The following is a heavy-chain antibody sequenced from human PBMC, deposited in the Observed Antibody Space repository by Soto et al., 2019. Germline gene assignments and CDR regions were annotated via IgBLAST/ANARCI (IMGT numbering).Heavy chain of an antibody. V-gene: IGHV3-21*01. J-gene: IGHJ4*02. CDR3: ARGGSGRYEDVDY. CDR1: GFTFSSYS. Sequence: EVQLVESGGGLVKPGGSLRLSRAASGFTFSSYSMNWVRQAPGKGLEWVSSISTSSSYIHYADSVKGRFTISRDNAKNSMYLQMNSLRAEDTAVYYCARGGSGRYEDVDYWGQGTLVTVSS. D-gene: IGHD6-19*01. CDR2: ISTSSSYI.